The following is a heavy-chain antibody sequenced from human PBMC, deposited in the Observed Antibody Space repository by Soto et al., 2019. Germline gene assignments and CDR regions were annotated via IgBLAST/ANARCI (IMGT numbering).Heavy chain of an antibody. Sequence: EVLLLESGGGLVQPGGSPRLSCAASGFTFSSYAMSWVRQAPGKGLEWVSAISGSGGSTYYADSVKGRFTISRDNSKNTLYLQMNSLRAEDTAVYYCARRSSGWYFDYWGQGTLVTVSS. CDR1: GFTFSSYA. D-gene: IGHD6-19*01. J-gene: IGHJ4*02. V-gene: IGHV3-23*01. CDR2: ISGSGGST. CDR3: ARRSSGWYFDY.